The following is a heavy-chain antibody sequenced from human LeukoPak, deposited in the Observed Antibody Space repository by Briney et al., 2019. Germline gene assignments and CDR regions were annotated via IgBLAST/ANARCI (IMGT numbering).Heavy chain of an antibody. CDR1: GYTFTSYD. CDR2: RNPNSGNT. V-gene: IGHV1-8*01. D-gene: IGHD1-20*01. CDR3: ATIPRGNWNVEGTFDY. Sequence: ASVKVSCKASGYTFTSYDINWVRQATGQGLEGMGWRNPNSGNTGYAQKFQGRVTMTRNTSISTAYMELSSLRSEDTAVYYCATIPRGNWNVEGTFDYWGQGTLVTVSS. J-gene: IGHJ4*02.